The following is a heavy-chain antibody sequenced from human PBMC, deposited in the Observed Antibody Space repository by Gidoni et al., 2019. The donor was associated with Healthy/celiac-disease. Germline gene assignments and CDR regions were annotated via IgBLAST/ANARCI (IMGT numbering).Heavy chain of an antibody. CDR2: IIPILCIA. CDR1: GGTFSSYA. D-gene: IGHD3-22*01. CDR3: ARWLYYYDSSGSSPSLNENYYYYGMDV. J-gene: IGHJ6*02. V-gene: IGHV1-69*04. Sequence: QVQLVQAGAEVKKPGSPVQVSCKASGGTFSSYAISWVRQATGPGLELMGRIIPILCIAHYAQKFQGRVTITAYKSTSTAYMELSSLRSEDTAVYYCARWLYYYDSSGSSPSLNENYYYYGMDVWGQGTTVTVSS.